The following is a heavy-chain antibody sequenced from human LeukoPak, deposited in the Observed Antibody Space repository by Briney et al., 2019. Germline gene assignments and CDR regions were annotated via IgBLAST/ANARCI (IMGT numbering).Heavy chain of an antibody. CDR1: GGSISSSSYY. J-gene: IGHJ6*03. CDR2: IYYSGST. V-gene: IGHV4-39*01. D-gene: IGHD2-2*01. Sequence: YPSETLSLTCTVSGGSISSSSYYWGWIRQPPGKGLEWIGSIYYSGSTYYNPSLKSRVTISVDTSKNQFPLKLSSVTAADTAVYYCASGYQPLVYYYYYYMDVWGKGATVTVSS. CDR3: ASGYQPLVYYYYYYMDV.